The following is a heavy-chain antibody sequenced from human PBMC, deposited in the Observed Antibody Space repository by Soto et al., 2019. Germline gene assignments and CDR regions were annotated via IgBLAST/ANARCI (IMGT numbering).Heavy chain of an antibody. CDR3: ARDSGYNSGWDH. Sequence: EVQLVESGGSLVQPGGSLRLSCAASGFRFTSYWMSWVRQAPGKGPEWVANIKDDGSEEYYVDSVKGRFSISRDSAKNLVYLQMNSLRDEDTAVYYCARDSGYNSGWDHWGQGSLVTVSS. J-gene: IGHJ4*02. V-gene: IGHV3-7*04. CDR1: GFRFTSYW. CDR2: IKDDGSEE. D-gene: IGHD6-19*01.